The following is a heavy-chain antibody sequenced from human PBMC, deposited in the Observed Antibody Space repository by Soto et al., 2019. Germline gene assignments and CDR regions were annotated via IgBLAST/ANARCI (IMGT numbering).Heavy chain of an antibody. D-gene: IGHD2-2*01. V-gene: IGHV3-48*03. Sequence: GGSLRLSCAASGFTFSSYEMNWVRQAPGKGLEWVSYISSSGSTIYYADSVKGRFTISRDNAKNSLYLQMNSLRAEDTAVYYCARVYCSSTSCYRENWFDPWGQGTLVTVSS. CDR3: ARVYCSSTSCYRENWFDP. CDR1: GFTFSSYE. CDR2: ISSSGSTI. J-gene: IGHJ5*02.